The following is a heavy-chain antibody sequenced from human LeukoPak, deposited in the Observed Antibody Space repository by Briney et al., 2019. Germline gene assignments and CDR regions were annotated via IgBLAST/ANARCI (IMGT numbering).Heavy chain of an antibody. CDR3: ARADGSSSSYAPLGY. CDR2: IKGDGSQK. V-gene: IGHV3-7*01. D-gene: IGHD6-6*01. J-gene: IGHJ4*02. CDR1: GFTFSSAW. Sequence: GGSLRLSCAASGFTFSSAWMTWVRQAPGKGLEWVANIKGDGSQKYYVDSVKGRFTISRDNAKNLLYLQMISLRAEDTAVYYCARADGSSSSYAPLGYWGQGTLVTVSS.